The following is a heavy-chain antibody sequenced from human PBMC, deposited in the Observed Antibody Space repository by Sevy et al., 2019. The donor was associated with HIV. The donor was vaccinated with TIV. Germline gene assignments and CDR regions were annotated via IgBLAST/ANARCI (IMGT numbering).Heavy chain of an antibody. J-gene: IGHJ3*02. Sequence: SETLSLTCTVSGGSISSYYWSWIRQPPGKGLEWIGYIYYSGSTNYNPSLKSRVTISVDTSKNQFSLKLSSVTAADTAVYYCASRRGWTGDAFDIWGQGTMVTVSS. CDR3: ASRRGWTGDAFDI. CDR2: IYYSGST. D-gene: IGHD6-19*01. CDR1: GGSISSYY. V-gene: IGHV4-59*01.